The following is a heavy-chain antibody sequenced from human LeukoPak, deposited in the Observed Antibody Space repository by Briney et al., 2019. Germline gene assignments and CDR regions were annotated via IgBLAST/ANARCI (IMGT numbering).Heavy chain of an antibody. Sequence: GASVKVSCKASGGTFSSYAISWVRQAPGQGLEWMGWISAYNGNTYYAQKLQGRVTMTTDTSTSTAYMELRSLRSDDTAVYYCAREAQDIVVVPAATDYYYYMDVWGKGTTVTVSS. V-gene: IGHV1-18*01. D-gene: IGHD2-2*01. J-gene: IGHJ6*03. CDR2: ISAYNGNT. CDR1: GGTFSSYA. CDR3: AREAQDIVVVPAATDYYYYMDV.